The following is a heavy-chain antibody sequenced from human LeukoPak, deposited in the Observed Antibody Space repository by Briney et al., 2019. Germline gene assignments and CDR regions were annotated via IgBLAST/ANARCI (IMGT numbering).Heavy chain of an antibody. CDR2: IYYSGST. Sequence: PSETLSLTCTVSGGSISSYYWSWIRQPPGKGLEWIGYIYYSGSTNYNPSLKSRVTISVDTSTNQFSLKLSSVTAADTAVYYCAHLVRGVTETYYYYYYMDVWGKGTTVTISS. V-gene: IGHV4-59*01. CDR3: AHLVRGVTETYYYYYYMDV. CDR1: GGSISSYY. J-gene: IGHJ6*03. D-gene: IGHD3-10*01.